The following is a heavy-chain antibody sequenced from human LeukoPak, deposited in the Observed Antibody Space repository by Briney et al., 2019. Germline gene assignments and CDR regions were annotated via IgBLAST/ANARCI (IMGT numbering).Heavy chain of an antibody. Sequence: GASVKVSCKASGYTFTSYDINWVRQATGQGLEWMGWMNPNSGNTGYAQKFQGRVTMTEDSSTDTAYMDLRSLRSEDTAVYYCATAEQLVWGQGTLVTVSS. CDR2: MNPNSGNT. V-gene: IGHV1-8*01. CDR3: ATAEQLV. J-gene: IGHJ4*02. D-gene: IGHD6-6*01. CDR1: GYTFTSYD.